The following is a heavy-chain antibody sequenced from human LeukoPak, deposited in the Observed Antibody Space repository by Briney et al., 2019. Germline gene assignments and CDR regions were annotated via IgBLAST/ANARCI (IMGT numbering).Heavy chain of an antibody. CDR3: AKHSRITSVGTIDY. J-gene: IGHJ4*02. CDR1: GFTFSIYA. CDR2: ISGSGGST. V-gene: IGHV3-23*01. D-gene: IGHD6-13*01. Sequence: PGGSLRLSCAASGFTFSIYAMSWVRQAPGKGLEWVSAISGSGGSTYYADSVRGRFTISRDNSKNTLYLQMNSLRAEDTAVYYCAKHSRITSVGTIDYWGQGTLVTVSS.